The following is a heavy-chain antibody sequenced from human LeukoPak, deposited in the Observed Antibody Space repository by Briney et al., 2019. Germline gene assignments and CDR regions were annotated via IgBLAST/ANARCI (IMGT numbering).Heavy chain of an antibody. CDR2: MSGSGGST. Sequence: PGGSLRLSCAASGFTFSSYGMSWVRQAPGKGLEWVSVMSGSGGSTYYADSVKGRFTISRDNSKNTLYLQMNSLRAEDTALYYCAKDRGGNDYGDYAGDAFDIWGQGTMVTVSS. CDR1: GFTFSSYG. V-gene: IGHV3-23*01. D-gene: IGHD4-17*01. CDR3: AKDRGGNDYGDYAGDAFDI. J-gene: IGHJ3*02.